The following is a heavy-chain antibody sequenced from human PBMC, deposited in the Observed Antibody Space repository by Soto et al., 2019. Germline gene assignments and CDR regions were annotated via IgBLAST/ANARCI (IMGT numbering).Heavy chain of an antibody. CDR3: ARGAKRIEEAATDWYFDL. CDR1: GYTFTGYY. D-gene: IGHD6-19*01. V-gene: IGHV1-2*04. CDR2: INPNSGGT. J-gene: IGHJ2*01. Sequence: QVLLVQSGAEVKKPGASVTVSCATSGYTFTGYYIHWLRQAPGQGLEWMGWINPNSGGTHFAQKFQDWVTMTRDTSSTAAYMELTGLKTADTAVYYCARGAKRIEEAATDWYFDLWGRGTLVTVSS.